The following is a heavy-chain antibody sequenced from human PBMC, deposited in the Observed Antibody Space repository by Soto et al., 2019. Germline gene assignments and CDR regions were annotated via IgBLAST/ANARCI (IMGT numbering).Heavy chain of an antibody. J-gene: IGHJ6*02. CDR1: GGTFSSYA. Sequence: SVKVSCKASGGTFSSYAISWVRQAPGQGLEWMGGIIPIFGTANYAQKFQGRVTITADESTSTAYMELSSLRSEDTAVYYCARSALILEWLPHGNYYYGMDVWGQGTTVTVSS. CDR3: ARSALILEWLPHGNYYYGMDV. CDR2: IIPIFGTA. D-gene: IGHD3-3*01. V-gene: IGHV1-69*13.